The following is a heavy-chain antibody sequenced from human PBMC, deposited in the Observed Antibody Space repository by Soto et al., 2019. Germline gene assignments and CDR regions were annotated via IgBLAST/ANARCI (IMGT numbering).Heavy chain of an antibody. CDR3: TTFPHFFGVVTKPLGYYYYMDV. J-gene: IGHJ6*03. CDR2: IKSKTDGGTT. CDR1: GFTFSNAW. V-gene: IGHV3-15*01. Sequence: GGSLRLSCAASGFTFSNAWMSWVRQAPGKGLEWVGRIKSKTDGGTTDYAAPVKGRFTISRDDSKNTLYLQMNSLKTEDTAVYYCTTFPHFFGVVTKPLGYYYYMDVWGKGTTVTVSS. D-gene: IGHD3-3*01.